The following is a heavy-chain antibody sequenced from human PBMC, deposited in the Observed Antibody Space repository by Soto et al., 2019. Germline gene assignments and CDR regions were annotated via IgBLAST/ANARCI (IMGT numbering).Heavy chain of an antibody. Sequence: DLEWLAHIFSNDEKSYSTSLKSRLTISKDTSKSQVVLTMTNMDPVDTATYYCARTDYDFWSGVAYYFDYLGQGTLVTVSS. CDR3: ARTDYDFWSGVAYYFDY. D-gene: IGHD3-3*01. J-gene: IGHJ4*02. V-gene: IGHV2-26*01. CDR2: IFSNDEK.